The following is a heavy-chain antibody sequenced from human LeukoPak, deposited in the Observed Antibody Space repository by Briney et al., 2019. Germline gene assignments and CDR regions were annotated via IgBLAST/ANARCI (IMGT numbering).Heavy chain of an antibody. D-gene: IGHD3-22*01. J-gene: IGHJ4*02. Sequence: SETLSLTCTVSGDSITSNNIHWGWIRQPPGKVLEWIGYIYYSGSTNYNPSLKSRVTISVDTSKNQFSLKLSSVTAADTAVYSCSRSPTPGYYDSSGYSITGSFDYWGQGTLVTVSS. CDR2: IYYSGST. V-gene: IGHV4-61*05. CDR3: SRSPTPGYYDSSGYSITGSFDY. CDR1: GDSITSNNIH.